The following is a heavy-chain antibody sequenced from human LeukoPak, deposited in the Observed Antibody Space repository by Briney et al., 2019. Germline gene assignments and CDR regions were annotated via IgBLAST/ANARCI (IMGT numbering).Heavy chain of an antibody. J-gene: IGHJ3*02. CDR2: IYYSGST. CDR3: ARDSSGWYADAFDI. CDR1: GYSISSGYY. Sequence: SETLSLTCTVSGYSISSGYYWGWIRQPPGKGLEWIGSIYYSGSTYYNPSLKSRVTISVDTSKNQFSLKLSSVTAADTAVYYCARDSSGWYADAFDIWGQGTMVTVSS. D-gene: IGHD6-19*01. V-gene: IGHV4-38-2*02.